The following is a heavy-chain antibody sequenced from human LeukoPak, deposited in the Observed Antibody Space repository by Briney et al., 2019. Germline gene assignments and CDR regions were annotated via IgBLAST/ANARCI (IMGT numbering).Heavy chain of an antibody. D-gene: IGHD3-9*01. V-gene: IGHV1-2*02. Sequence: ASVKVSCKASGYTFTGSYMHWVRQAPGQGLEWMGWINPNSGGTNYAQKFQGRVTMTRDTSISTAYMELSRLTSDDTAVYYCARDRSELRFFDRFLDFWGQGTLVTVSS. CDR3: ARDRSELRFFDRFLDF. J-gene: IGHJ4*02. CDR2: INPNSGGT. CDR1: GYTFTGSY.